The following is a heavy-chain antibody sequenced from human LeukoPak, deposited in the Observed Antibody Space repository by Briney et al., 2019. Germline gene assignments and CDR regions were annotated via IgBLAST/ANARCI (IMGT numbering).Heavy chain of an antibody. V-gene: IGHV4-59*01. Sequence: SETLSLTCTVSGDSISNYYWSWIRQPPGKGLDWIGYIFYSGSTNYNPSLKSRVTMSVDTSKSQFSLKLSSVTAADTAVYYCARDLDSYGTNDYWGQGALVTVSS. CDR1: GDSISNYY. CDR3: ARDLDSYGTNDY. J-gene: IGHJ4*02. D-gene: IGHD5-18*01. CDR2: IFYSGST.